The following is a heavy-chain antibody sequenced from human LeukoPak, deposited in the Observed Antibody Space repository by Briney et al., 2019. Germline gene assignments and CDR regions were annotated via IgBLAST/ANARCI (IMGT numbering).Heavy chain of an antibody. CDR2: ISGSGGST. J-gene: IGHJ4*02. CDR3: AKDLRHYYDSSGYYYGFDY. Sequence: GGSLRLSCAASGFTVSSYAMSWVRQAPGKGLEWVSAISGSGGSTYYADSVKGRFTISRDNSKNTLYLQMNSLRAEDTAVYYCAKDLRHYYDSSGYYYGFDYWGQGTLVTVSS. D-gene: IGHD3-22*01. V-gene: IGHV3-23*01. CDR1: GFTVSSYA.